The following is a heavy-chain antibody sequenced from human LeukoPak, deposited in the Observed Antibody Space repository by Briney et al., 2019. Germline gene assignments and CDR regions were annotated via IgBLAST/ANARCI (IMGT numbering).Heavy chain of an antibody. D-gene: IGHD3-3*01. CDR2: IYPGDSDT. CDR1: GYSFTSYW. CDR3: ARRFGKWDQNTEWFFDY. V-gene: IGHV5-51*01. J-gene: IGHJ4*02. Sequence: GESLKISCKGSGYSFTSYWIGWVRQMPGKGLEWMGIIYPGDSDTRYSPSFQGQVTISADKSISTAYLQWSSLKASDTAMYYCARRFGKWDQNTEWFFDYWGQGTLVTVSS.